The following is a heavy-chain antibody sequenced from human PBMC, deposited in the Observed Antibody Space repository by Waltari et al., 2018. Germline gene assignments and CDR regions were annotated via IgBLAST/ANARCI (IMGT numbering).Heavy chain of an antibody. Sequence: QVQLVQSGAEVKKPGASVKVSCKASGYTFTGYYIHWVRQAPGKGLEWMGWINPNSGGTNYAQKFQGRVTMTRDTSISTAYMELSRLRSDDTAVYYCARDYYDFWSGYYTYWGQGTLVTVSS. CDR1: GYTFTGYY. V-gene: IGHV1-2*02. CDR3: ARDYYDFWSGYYTY. D-gene: IGHD3-3*01. J-gene: IGHJ4*02. CDR2: INPNSGGT.